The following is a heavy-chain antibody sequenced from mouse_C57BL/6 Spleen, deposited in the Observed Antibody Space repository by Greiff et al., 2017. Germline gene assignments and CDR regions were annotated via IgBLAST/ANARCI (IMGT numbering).Heavy chain of an antibody. J-gene: IGHJ2*01. D-gene: IGHD2-1*01. CDR1: GFTFSDYG. CDR2: ISSGSSTI. V-gene: IGHV5-17*01. CDR3: ASNYNVDY. Sequence: EVQLVESGGGLVKPGGSLKLSCAASGFTFSDYGMHWVRQAPEKGLAWVAYISSGSSTIYYADTVKGRFTISRDNAKNTLFLQMTSLRSEDTAMYYCASNYNVDYWGQGTTLTVSS.